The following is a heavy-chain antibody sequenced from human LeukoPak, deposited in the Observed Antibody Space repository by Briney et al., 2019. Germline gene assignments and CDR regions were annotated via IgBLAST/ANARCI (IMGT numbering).Heavy chain of an antibody. CDR2: ISAYNGNT. J-gene: IGHJ4*02. V-gene: IGHV1-18*01. D-gene: IGHD3-10*01. CDR1: GYTFTSYG. CDR3: ARDPPYYYGSGTALSFDY. Sequence: ASVKVSCKASGYTFTSYGISWVRQAPGQGLEWMGWISAYNGNTNYAQKLQGRVTMTTDTSTSTAYMELRSLRSDDPAVYYCARDPPYYYGSGTALSFDYWGQGTLVTVSS.